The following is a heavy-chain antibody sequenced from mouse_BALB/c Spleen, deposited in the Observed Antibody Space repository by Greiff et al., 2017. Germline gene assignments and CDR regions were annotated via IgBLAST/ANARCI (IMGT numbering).Heavy chain of an antibody. D-gene: IGHD1-1*01. V-gene: IGHV1-52*01. CDR2: IDPYDSET. J-gene: IGHJ4*01. CDR1: GYTFTSYW. CDR3: ARFITTVVEGAMDY. Sequence: VQLQQPGAELVRPGASVKLSCTASGYTFTSYWMNWVKQRPEQGLEWIGRIDPYDSETHYNQKFKDKAILTVDKSSSTAYMQLSSLTSEDSAVYYGARFITTVVEGAMDYWGQGTSVTVSS.